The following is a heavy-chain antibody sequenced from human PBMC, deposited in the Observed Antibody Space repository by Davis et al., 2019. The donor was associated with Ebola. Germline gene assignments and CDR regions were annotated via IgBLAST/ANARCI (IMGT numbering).Heavy chain of an antibody. CDR3: AGDDYVDYDRRFDY. J-gene: IGHJ4*02. V-gene: IGHV4-30-2*02. CDR2: IYHSGST. Sequence: PSETLSLTCAVSGGSISSGGYSWSWIRQPPGKGLEWIGYIYHSGSTYYNPSLKSRVTISVDRSKNQFSLKLSSVTAADTAVYYCAGDDYVDYDRRFDYWGQGTLVTVSS. CDR1: GGSISSGGYS. D-gene: IGHD4-17*01.